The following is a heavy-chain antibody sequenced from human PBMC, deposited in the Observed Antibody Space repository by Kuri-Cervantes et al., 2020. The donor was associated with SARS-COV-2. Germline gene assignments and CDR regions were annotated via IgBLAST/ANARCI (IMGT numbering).Heavy chain of an antibody. CDR1: GGSISSGDYY. CDR2: ISFSGDT. CDR3: ARGQVAAAGGVLLPSDY. Sequence: SCSVSGGSISSGDYYWSWIRQPPGKGLEWIGYISFSGDTYSSPSLKSRLTISVDTSKNQFSLKLSSVTAADTAVYYCARGQVAAAGGVLLPSDYWGQGTLVTVSS. V-gene: IGHV4-30-4*01. D-gene: IGHD6-13*01. J-gene: IGHJ4*02.